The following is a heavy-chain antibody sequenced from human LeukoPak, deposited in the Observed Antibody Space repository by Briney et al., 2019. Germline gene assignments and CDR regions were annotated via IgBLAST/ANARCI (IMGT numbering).Heavy chain of an antibody. V-gene: IGHV4-34*01. Sequence: SETLSLTCAVYGGSFSGYYWSWIRQPPGKGLEWIGEINHSGSTNYNPSLKSRVTISVDTSKNQFSLKLSSVTAADTAVYYCARGRLRYFDWLPLDYWGQGTLVTVSS. CDR2: INHSGST. CDR1: GGSFSGYY. CDR3: ARGRLRYFDWLPLDY. D-gene: IGHD3-9*01. J-gene: IGHJ4*02.